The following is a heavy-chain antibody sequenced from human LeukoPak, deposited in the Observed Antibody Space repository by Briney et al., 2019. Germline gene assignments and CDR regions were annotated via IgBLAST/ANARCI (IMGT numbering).Heavy chain of an antibody. V-gene: IGHV3-23*01. Sequence: GGSLRLSCAASGFTFNSYAMSWVRQAPGKGLEWVSAISGSGGSTYYADSVKGRFTISRDNSKNTLYLQLNSLRAEDTAVYYCAKDVGGIVPAAFDYWGQGTLVTVSS. CDR3: AKDVGGIVPAAFDY. J-gene: IGHJ4*02. CDR2: ISGSGGST. D-gene: IGHD2-2*01. CDR1: GFTFNSYA.